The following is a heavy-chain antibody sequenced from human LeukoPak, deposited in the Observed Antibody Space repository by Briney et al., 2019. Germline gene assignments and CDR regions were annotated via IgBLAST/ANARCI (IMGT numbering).Heavy chain of an antibody. J-gene: IGHJ4*02. CDR2: IKPSAGST. D-gene: IGHD6-13*01. CDR1: GYTFTSHY. Sequence: ASVKVSCKASGYTFTSHYMHWVGQAPGQGLEWMGIIKPSAGSTSYAQKFQGRVTMTRDTSTSTAYMELSSLRSEDTAVYYCARVTAAGLKFFEYWGQGTLVTVSS. CDR3: ARVTAAGLKFFEY. V-gene: IGHV1-46*01.